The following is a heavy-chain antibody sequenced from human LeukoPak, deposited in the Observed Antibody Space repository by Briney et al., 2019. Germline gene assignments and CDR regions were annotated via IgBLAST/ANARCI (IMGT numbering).Heavy chain of an antibody. CDR1: GYTFTSYD. D-gene: IGHD4-17*01. V-gene: IGHV1-8*01. CDR3: ARASDYGDNYYFDY. Sequence: ASVKVSCKASGYTFTSYDINWVRQATGQGLEWMGWMNPNSGNTGYAQKFQGRVTITRNTSISTAYMELSSLRSEDTAVYYCARASDYGDNYYFDYWGQGTLVTVSS. J-gene: IGHJ4*02. CDR2: MNPNSGNT.